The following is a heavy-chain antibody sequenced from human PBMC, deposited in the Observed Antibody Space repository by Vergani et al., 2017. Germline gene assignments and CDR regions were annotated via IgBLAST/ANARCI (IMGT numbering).Heavy chain of an antibody. CDR2: IYTSGST. V-gene: IGHV4-4*09. D-gene: IGHD6-13*01. Sequence: QVQLQESGPGLVKPSETLSLTCTVSGGSINSYYWSWIRQPPGKALEWIGYIYTSGSTNYNPSLKSRVTISVDTSKKQFSLKLSTVTAADTAVYYCARHRWSGSWIYPVDYWGQGTLVTVSS. J-gene: IGHJ4*02. CDR3: ARHRWSGSWIYPVDY. CDR1: GGSINSYY.